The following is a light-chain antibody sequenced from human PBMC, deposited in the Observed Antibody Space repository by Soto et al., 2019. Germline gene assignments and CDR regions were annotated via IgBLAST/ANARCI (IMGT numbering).Light chain of an antibody. J-gene: IGLJ2*01. CDR1: TSNIGNNY. V-gene: IGLV1-51*01. Sequence: QSVLTQPPSVSAAPGQQVTFSCSGETSNIGNNYVSWYQQLPGTAPKLLIYDTNNRPSGIPDRFSGSKSGTSATLGITGLQTGDEAVYYCGAWDSSLSGVLFGGGTKLTVL. CDR2: DTN. CDR3: GAWDSSLSGVL.